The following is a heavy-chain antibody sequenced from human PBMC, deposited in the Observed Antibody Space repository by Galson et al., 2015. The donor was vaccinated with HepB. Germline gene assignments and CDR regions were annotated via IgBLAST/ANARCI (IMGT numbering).Heavy chain of an antibody. Sequence: SLRLSCAASGFSVSTSYMSWVRQAPGKGLEWVSVIYSGGGTYYADSVQGRFTIARDSSKNTVYLQMNSLRVEDTAVYYCAREQGSYDSTDYAFDLWGQGTTVTVSS. CDR3: AREQGSYDSTDYAFDL. CDR1: GFSVSTSY. J-gene: IGHJ3*01. D-gene: IGHD3-22*01. CDR2: IYSGGGT. V-gene: IGHV3-53*01.